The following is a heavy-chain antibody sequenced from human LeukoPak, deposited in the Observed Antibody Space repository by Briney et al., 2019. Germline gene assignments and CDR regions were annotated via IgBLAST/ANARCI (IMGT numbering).Heavy chain of an antibody. V-gene: IGHV1-2*02. Sequence: ASVKVSCKASGYTFTSYGISWVRQAPGQGLEWMGWINPNSGGTNYAQKFQGRVTMTRDTSISTAYMELSRLRSDDTAVYYCARETYDSSGSVDYWGQGTLVTVSS. CDR3: ARETYDSSGSVDY. CDR2: INPNSGGT. D-gene: IGHD3-22*01. CDR1: GYTFTSYG. J-gene: IGHJ4*02.